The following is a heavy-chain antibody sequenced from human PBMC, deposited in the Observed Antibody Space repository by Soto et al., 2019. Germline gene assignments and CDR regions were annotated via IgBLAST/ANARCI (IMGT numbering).Heavy chain of an antibody. CDR2: ITSSGSTT. V-gene: IGHV3-11*01. D-gene: IGHD5-18*01. Sequence: GWSLRLSCASSVFTFSDYYMSWIRQAPGKGLEWVSSITSSGSTTYYTDSVKGRFTISRDNAKNSLYLQMNSLRAEDTAVYYCARERYSYGPYYFDYWGQGTLVTVSS. CDR1: VFTFSDYY. CDR3: ARERYSYGPYYFDY. J-gene: IGHJ4*02.